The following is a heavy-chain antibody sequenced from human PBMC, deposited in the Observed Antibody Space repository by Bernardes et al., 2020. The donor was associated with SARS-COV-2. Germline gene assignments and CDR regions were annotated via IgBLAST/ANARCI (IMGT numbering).Heavy chain of an antibody. CDR1: GFTFSTFW. Sequence: GGSLRLSCAASGFTFSTFWMTWVRQAPGKGLEWVSGISGSGNTTYYADSVKGRFTISRDNSKNTLFLQMDSLRAEDTAVYYCAKDDDRPLFGAPGFDSWGQGTLVTVSS. CDR3: AKDDDRPLFGAPGFDS. D-gene: IGHD3-3*01. CDR2: ISGSGNTT. V-gene: IGHV3-23*01. J-gene: IGHJ4*02.